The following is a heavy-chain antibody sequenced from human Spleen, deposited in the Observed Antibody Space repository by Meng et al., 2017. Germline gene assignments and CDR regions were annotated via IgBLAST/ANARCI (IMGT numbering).Heavy chain of an antibody. CDR2: INHSGST. D-gene: IGHD3-22*01. CDR3: ARDRGFYDRSGFWVVFDY. Sequence: SETLSLTCVVSGGSFSDYYWSWIRQPPGKGLEWIGEINHSGSTNYNPSLESRATISADTSNNQFSLKLISVIAADTAVYYCARDRGFYDRSGFWVVFDYWGQGALVTVSS. V-gene: IGHV4-34*01. J-gene: IGHJ4*02. CDR1: GGSFSDYY.